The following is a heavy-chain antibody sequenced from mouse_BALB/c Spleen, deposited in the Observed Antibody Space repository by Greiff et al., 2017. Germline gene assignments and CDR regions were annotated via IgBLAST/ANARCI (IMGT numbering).Heavy chain of an antibody. CDR2: IHYSGST. CDR3: ERTVMYYGYRLAY. J-gene: IGHJ3*01. Sequence: EVQLQQSGPDLVKPSQSLSLTCTVSGYTITSGYSWHWIRQFAGNKLEWVGYIHYSGSTNYNPSLKSRISITRDTSKNQFFLQLNNVTTEDTATYYCERTVMYYGYRLAYWGQGTMVTVSA. CDR1: GYTITSGYS. D-gene: IGHD2-3*01. V-gene: IGHV3-1*02.